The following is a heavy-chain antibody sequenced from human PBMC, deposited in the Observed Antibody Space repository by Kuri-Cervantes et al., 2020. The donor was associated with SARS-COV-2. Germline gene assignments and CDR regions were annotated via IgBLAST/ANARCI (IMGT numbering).Heavy chain of an antibody. V-gene: IGHV3-11*06. J-gene: IGHJ3*02. CDR2: ISSSSSYT. CDR3: ARGDGDYYDAFDI. D-gene: IGHD4-17*01. CDR1: GFTFSDYY. Sequence: GESLKISCAASGFTFSDYYMSWIRQAPGKGLEWVSYISSSSSYTNYADSVKGRFTISRDNAKNSLYLQMNSLRAADTAVYYCARGDGDYYDAFDIWGQGTMVTVSS.